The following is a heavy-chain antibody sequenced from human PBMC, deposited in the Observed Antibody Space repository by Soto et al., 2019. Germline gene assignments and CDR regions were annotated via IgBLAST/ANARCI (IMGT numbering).Heavy chain of an antibody. CDR1: GYTFTSYG. CDR2: INAYNGNT. D-gene: IGHD2-8*01. J-gene: IGHJ6*02. V-gene: IGHV1-18*01. CDR3: ARGGKYCTNGVCSVDGMDV. Sequence: QVQLVQSGAEVKKPGASVKVSCKASGYTFTSYGISWVRQAPGQGLEWMGWINAYNGNTNYAQKFQGRVTMTTDTSTSTAYRELRSLRSDDTAEYYCARGGKYCTNGVCSVDGMDVWGPGTTVTVSS.